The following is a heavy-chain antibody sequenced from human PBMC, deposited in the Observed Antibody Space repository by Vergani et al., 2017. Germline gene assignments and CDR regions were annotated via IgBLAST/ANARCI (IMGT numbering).Heavy chain of an antibody. CDR3: ARCGDYVWGSYRHLDY. Sequence: QLQLQESGPGLVKPSETLSLTCTVSGGSISSSSYYWGWIRQPPGKGLEWIGSIYYSGSTYYNPSLKSRVTISVDTSKNQFSLKLSSVTAADTAVYYCARCGDYVWGSYRHLDYWGQGTLVTVSS. J-gene: IGHJ4*02. CDR1: GGSISSSSYY. D-gene: IGHD3-16*02. CDR2: IYYSGST. V-gene: IGHV4-39*01.